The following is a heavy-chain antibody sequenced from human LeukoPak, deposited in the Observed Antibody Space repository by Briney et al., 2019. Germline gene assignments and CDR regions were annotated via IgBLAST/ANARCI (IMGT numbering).Heavy chain of an antibody. D-gene: IGHD2-15*01. CDR1: GLAFSAYE. Sequence: GGSLRLSCTASGLAFSAYEMHWVRQAPRKGLVWVSRISTDGYTTDYADFVQGRFTASRDNTKNTWSLEMNSLRAEDTAVYYCVVGGSPGYWGQGTLVTVSS. J-gene: IGHJ4*02. V-gene: IGHV3-74*01. CDR2: ISTDGYTT. CDR3: VVGGSPGY.